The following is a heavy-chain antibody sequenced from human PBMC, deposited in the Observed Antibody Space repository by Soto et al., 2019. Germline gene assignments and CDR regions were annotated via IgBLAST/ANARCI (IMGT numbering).Heavy chain of an antibody. CDR3: ARDRSSSLDFDY. CDR2: IGTAGDT. V-gene: IGHV3-13*01. J-gene: IGHJ4*02. Sequence: GGSLRLSCAASGFTFSSYDMHWVRQATGKGLEWVSAIGTAGDTYYPGSVKGRFTISRENAKNSLYLQMNSLRAGDTAVYYCARDRSSSLDFDYWGQGTLVTVSS. D-gene: IGHD6-13*01. CDR1: GFTFSSYD.